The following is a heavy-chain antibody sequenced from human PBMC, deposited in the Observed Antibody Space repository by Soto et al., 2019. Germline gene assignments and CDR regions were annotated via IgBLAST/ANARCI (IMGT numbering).Heavy chain of an antibody. Sequence: QVQLVQSGAEVKKPGASVKVSCKASGYTFTSYYMHWVRQAPGQGLEWMGIINPSGGSTSYAQKFQGRVTMTRDTSTSTVYMELSSLRSENTAVYYCARAGYCSSTSCTYYFDYWGQGSLVTVSS. D-gene: IGHD2-2*01. CDR2: INPSGGST. J-gene: IGHJ4*02. V-gene: IGHV1-46*03. CDR3: ARAGYCSSTSCTYYFDY. CDR1: GYTFTSYY.